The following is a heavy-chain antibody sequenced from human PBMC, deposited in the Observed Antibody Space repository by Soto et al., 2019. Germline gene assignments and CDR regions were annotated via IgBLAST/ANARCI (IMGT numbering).Heavy chain of an antibody. J-gene: IGHJ3*02. Sequence: GGSLRLSCAASGFTFTSYSMNWVRQAPGKGLEWVSYIRGTTHYADSVKGRFTISRDNARSSLYLQMNSLRADDTAVYYCARDDSFAFHIWGQGTMVTVSS. D-gene: IGHD2-21*01. CDR2: IRGTT. CDR1: GFTFTSYS. CDR3: ARDDSFAFHI. V-gene: IGHV3-48*01.